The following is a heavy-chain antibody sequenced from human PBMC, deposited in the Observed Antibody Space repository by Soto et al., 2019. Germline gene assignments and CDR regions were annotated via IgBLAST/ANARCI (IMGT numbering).Heavy chain of an antibody. J-gene: IGHJ4*02. D-gene: IGHD2-15*01. CDR1: GFTFSNAW. CDR3: TTGSGYCSGGSCYSPFDY. V-gene: IGHV3-15*01. Sequence: PGGSLRLSCAASGFTFSNAWMSWVRQAPGKGLEWVGRIKSKTDGGTTDYAAPVKGRFTISRDDSKNTLYLQMNSLKTEDTAVYYCTTGSGYCSGGSCYSPFDYWGQGTLVTVS. CDR2: IKSKTDGGTT.